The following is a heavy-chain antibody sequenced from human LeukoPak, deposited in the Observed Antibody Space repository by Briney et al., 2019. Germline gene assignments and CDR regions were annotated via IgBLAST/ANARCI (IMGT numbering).Heavy chain of an antibody. Sequence: AGGSLRLSCAASGFTFSSYGMHWVRQAPGKGLEWVAVISYDGSNKYYADSVKGRFTISRDNAKNSLYLQMNSLRAEDTAVYYCARDAYYDFWSGYYNGYYFDYWGQGTLVTVSS. CDR1: GFTFSSYG. J-gene: IGHJ4*02. CDR2: ISYDGSNK. D-gene: IGHD3-3*01. V-gene: IGHV3-30*03. CDR3: ARDAYYDFWSGYYNGYYFDY.